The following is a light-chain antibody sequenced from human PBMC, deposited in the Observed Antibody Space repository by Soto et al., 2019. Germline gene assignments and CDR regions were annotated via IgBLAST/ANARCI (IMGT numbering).Light chain of an antibody. CDR1: QTISSY. CDR3: QQTFTTPHT. Sequence: DIQMTQSPASLSASVGDRVTITCRASQTISSYLNWYQQKAGAAPRLLIYSASTLQSGVPSRFSGSGFGTDYTLTISSLQPAYFAVYYCQQTFTTPHTFGQGTKLDIK. V-gene: IGKV1-39*01. J-gene: IGKJ2*01. CDR2: SAS.